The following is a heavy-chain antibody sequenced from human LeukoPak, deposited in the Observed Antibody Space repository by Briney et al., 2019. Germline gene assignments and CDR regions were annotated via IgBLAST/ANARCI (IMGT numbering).Heavy chain of an antibody. D-gene: IGHD3-10*01. CDR2: INPNSGGT. Sequence: GASVKVSCKASGYSFTGYYMHWVRQAPGQGLEWMGWINPNSGGTNYAQKFQGRVTMTRDTSISTAYMELSGLRSDDTAVYYCARESVESGVKSLDYWGQGTLVTVSS. CDR3: ARESVESGVKSLDY. J-gene: IGHJ4*02. V-gene: IGHV1-2*02. CDR1: GYSFTGYY.